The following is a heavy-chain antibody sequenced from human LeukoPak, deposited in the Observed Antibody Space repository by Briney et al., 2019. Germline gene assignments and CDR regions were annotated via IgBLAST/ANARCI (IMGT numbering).Heavy chain of an antibody. CDR3: AKDLRYDSSGLFDS. CDR2: LGWNSVSI. CDR1: GFTFDDYA. V-gene: IGHV3-9*01. J-gene: IGHJ4*02. Sequence: GRSLRLSCAASGFTFDDYAMHWVRQVPGKGLEWVSGLGWNSVSIGYSDSVKGRFTVSRDNAKNSLYLQMNSLRAEDTALYFCAKDLRYDSSGLFDSWGQGTLVTVSS. D-gene: IGHD3-22*01.